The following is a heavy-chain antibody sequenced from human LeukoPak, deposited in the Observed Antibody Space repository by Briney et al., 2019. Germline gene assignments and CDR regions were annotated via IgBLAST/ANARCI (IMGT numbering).Heavy chain of an antibody. Sequence: PGGALRLSSVASGFTFSSYSMNWVRQAPGKGVEWVSSISSSSSYIYYAESVKGRFTISRDNAKTSLYLQMNSLRAEDTAVYYCGGYDGYWGQGTLVTVSS. CDR2: ISSSSSYI. V-gene: IGHV3-21*01. CDR3: GGYDGY. J-gene: IGHJ4*02. D-gene: IGHD3-3*01. CDR1: GFTFSSYS.